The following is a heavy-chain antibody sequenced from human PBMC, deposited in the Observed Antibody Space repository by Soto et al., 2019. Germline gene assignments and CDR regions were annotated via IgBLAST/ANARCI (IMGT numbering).Heavy chain of an antibody. CDR3: ARAAPALGYGDSSSFQNYYGMDV. V-gene: IGHV4-34*01. CDR2: INHSGST. J-gene: IGHJ6*02. CDR1: GGSFSGYY. Sequence: SETLSLTCAVYGGSFSGYYWSWIRQPPGKGLEWIGEINHSGSTNYNPSLKSRVTISVDTSKNQFSLKLSSVTTADTAVYYCARAAPALGYGDSSSFQNYYGMDVWGQGTTVTVSS. D-gene: IGHD4-17*01.